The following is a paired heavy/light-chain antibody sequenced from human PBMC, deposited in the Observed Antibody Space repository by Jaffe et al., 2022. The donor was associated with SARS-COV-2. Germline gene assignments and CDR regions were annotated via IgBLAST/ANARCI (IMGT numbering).Heavy chain of an antibody. Sequence: EVQLLESGGGLVQPGGSLRLSCAASGFTFSSYDMTWVRQAPGRGLEWVSTISGSGGFTYYAASVKGRFTISRDNPKNTLYVQMNSLRAEDTAVYYCAKSSTAWGYNYYHMDVWGKGTTVTVSS. J-gene: IGHJ6*03. D-gene: IGHD6-13*01. CDR3: AKSSTAWGYNYYHMDV. V-gene: IGHV3-23*01. CDR2: ISGSGGFT. CDR1: GFTFSSYD.
Light chain of an antibody. J-gene: IGLJ3*02. CDR1: TANIGSNY. CDR3: ATWDNSLSAPV. Sequence: QSVLTQPPSASGTPGQRVTISCSGSTANIGSNYVHWYHHLPGTAPKLLIYSNNQRPSGVPDRFSGSKSGTSASLAISGLLSEDEADYYCATWDNSLSAPVFGGGTKLTVL. CDR2: SNN. V-gene: IGLV1-47*01.